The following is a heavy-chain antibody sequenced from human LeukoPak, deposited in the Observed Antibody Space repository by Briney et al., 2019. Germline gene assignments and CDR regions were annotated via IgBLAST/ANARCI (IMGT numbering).Heavy chain of an antibody. CDR2: IYYSGNT. V-gene: IGHV4-39*01. D-gene: IGHD2-2*01. J-gene: IGHJ6*03. CDR3: ARRTSRYYMDV. CDR1: GGSMSSSSYY. Sequence: PSETLSLTCTVSGGSMSSSSYYWGWIRQPPGKGLEWIGSIYYSGNTYYNPSLKSRVTISVDTSKNQFSLKLSSVTAADTAVYYCARRTSRYYMDVWGKGTTVTVSS.